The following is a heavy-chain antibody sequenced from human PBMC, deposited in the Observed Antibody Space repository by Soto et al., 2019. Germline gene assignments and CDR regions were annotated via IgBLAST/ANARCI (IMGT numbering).Heavy chain of an antibody. CDR3: ARDAAVGLFDY. J-gene: IGHJ4*02. Sequence: SETLSLTCTVSGGSISSYYWSWIRQPPGKGLEWIGYIYYSGITDYNPSLKSRVTISVDTSKSQFSLKLSSVTAADTAVYYCARDAAVGLFDYWGQGTLVTVSS. CDR1: GGSISSYY. CDR2: IYYSGIT. D-gene: IGHD1-26*01. V-gene: IGHV4-59*01.